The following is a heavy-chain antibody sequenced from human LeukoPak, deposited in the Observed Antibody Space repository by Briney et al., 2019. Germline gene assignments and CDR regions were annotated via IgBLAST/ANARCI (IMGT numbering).Heavy chain of an antibody. CDR3: ARMSSYYYDNSGYFYPDY. J-gene: IGHJ4*02. Sequence: MPSETLSLTCSVAGDSLNSTYYWGWIRQPPGKGLEWIGNVHHGGTTYYNLSLKSRVTMSVDTSKSHFSLKLNSVTAADTAVYYCARMSSYYYDNSGYFYPDYWGQGALVTVSS. CDR2: VHHGGTT. V-gene: IGHV4-38-2*02. D-gene: IGHD3-22*01. CDR1: GDSLNSTYY.